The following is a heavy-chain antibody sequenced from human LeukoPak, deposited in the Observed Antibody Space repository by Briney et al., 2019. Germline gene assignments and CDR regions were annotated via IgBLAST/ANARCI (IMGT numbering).Heavy chain of an antibody. CDR2: ISAYNGNT. CDR1: GYSFTNYD. D-gene: IGHD3-10*01. Sequence: ASVKVSCKASGYSFTNYDISWVRQAPGQGLEWMGWISAYNGNTNYAQKLQGRVTMTTDTSTSTAYMELRSLRSDDTAVYYCARDIPGYMDVWGKGTTVTVSS. J-gene: IGHJ6*03. V-gene: IGHV1-18*01. CDR3: ARDIPGYMDV.